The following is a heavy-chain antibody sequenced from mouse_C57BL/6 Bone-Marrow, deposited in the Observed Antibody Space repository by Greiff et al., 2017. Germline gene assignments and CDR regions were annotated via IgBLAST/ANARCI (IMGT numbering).Heavy chain of an antibody. Sequence: QVQLQQPGAELVRPGSSVKLSCKASGYTFTSYWMDWVKQRPGQGLEWIGNIYPSDSETHYNQKFKDKATLTVDKSSSTAYMQLSSLTSEDSAVYCCARGDYDYERFAYRGHGTLVTVSA. CDR1: GYTFTSYW. CDR3: ARGDYDYERFAY. CDR2: IYPSDSET. D-gene: IGHD2-4*01. J-gene: IGHJ3*01. V-gene: IGHV1-61*01.